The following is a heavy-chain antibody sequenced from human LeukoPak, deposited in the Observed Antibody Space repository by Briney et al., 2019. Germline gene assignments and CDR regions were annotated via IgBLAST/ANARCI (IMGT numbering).Heavy chain of an antibody. V-gene: IGHV3-33*01. CDR2: IWHDGSHK. CDR1: GFIFSSYG. J-gene: IGHJ4*02. Sequence: GGSLRLSCAASGFIFSSYGMNWVRQAPGKGLEWVTVIWHDGSHKFYADSVRGRFTISRDNSKNTLFLQIDSLEAEDTAVYYCARRNEYYDFPYYFDYWGRGTLVTVSS. CDR3: ARRNEYYDFPYYFDY. D-gene: IGHD3-16*01.